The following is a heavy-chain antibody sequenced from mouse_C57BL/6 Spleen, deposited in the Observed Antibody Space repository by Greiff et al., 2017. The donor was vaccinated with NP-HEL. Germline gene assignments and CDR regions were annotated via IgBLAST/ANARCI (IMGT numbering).Heavy chain of an antibody. J-gene: IGHJ3*01. V-gene: IGHV1-26*01. CDR3: AREGNYGYDGFAY. CDR1: GYTFTDYY. D-gene: IGHD2-2*01. CDR2: INPNNGGT. Sequence: EVQLQQSGPELVKPGASVKISCKASGYTFTDYYMNWVKQSHGKSLEWIGDINPNNGGTSYNQKFKGKATLTVDKSSSTAYMELRSLTSEDSAVYYCAREGNYGYDGFAYWGQGTLVTVSA.